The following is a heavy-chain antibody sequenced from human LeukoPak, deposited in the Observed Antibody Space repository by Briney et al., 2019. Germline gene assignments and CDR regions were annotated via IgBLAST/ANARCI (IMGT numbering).Heavy chain of an antibody. CDR2: ISGSGGST. Sequence: GRSLLLSCAASGFTFSSYAMSWVRQAPGKGVEGVSAISGSGGSTYYADSVKGRFTISRDNSKNTLYLQMNSLRAEDTAVYYCGEGWYAYYFDYWGQGTLVTVSS. V-gene: IGHV3-23*01. CDR3: GEGWYAYYFDY. CDR1: GFTFSSYA. D-gene: IGHD6-13*01. J-gene: IGHJ4*02.